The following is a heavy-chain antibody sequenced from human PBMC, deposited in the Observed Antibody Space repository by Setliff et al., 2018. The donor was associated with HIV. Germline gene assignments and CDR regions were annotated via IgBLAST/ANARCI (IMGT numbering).Heavy chain of an antibody. Sequence: ASVKVSCKASGYNVTVSAITWVRQAPGQRPEWMGWISAYDGDTKYAQKFHNRLSMTADTSTTTAYMDLRGLTSDDTGVYYCARVGLSAVPFPTVYWGQGTLVTVSS. CDR3: ARVGLSAVPFPTVY. J-gene: IGHJ4*02. D-gene: IGHD4-4*01. V-gene: IGHV1-18*01. CDR1: GYNVTVSA. CDR2: ISAYDGDT.